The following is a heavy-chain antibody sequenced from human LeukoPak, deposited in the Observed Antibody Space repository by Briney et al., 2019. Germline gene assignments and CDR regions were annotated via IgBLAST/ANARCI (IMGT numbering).Heavy chain of an antibody. CDR1: VFTFSSYA. Sequence: TGGSLRLSCAASVFTFSSYAMSWVRQGPGKGLVWVSEISGGGGIRYYADSVKGRFTLSRDNAKDSVYLQMNSLRAEDTAVYYCTRGLGEHGGVSDRWGQGTLVIVS. CDR2: ISGGGGIR. CDR3: TRGLGEHGGVSDR. J-gene: IGHJ5*02. D-gene: IGHD3-16*01. V-gene: IGHV3-23*01.